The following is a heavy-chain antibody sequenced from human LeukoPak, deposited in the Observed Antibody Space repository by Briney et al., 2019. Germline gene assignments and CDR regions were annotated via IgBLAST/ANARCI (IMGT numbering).Heavy chain of an antibody. Sequence: SVKVSCKASGGTISSYAVSWVRQAPGQGLEWMGGIIPIFGTANYAQKFQGRVTITADESTSTAYMELCSLRSEDTAVYYCARSHYGSGSYFATVLYYFDYWGQGTLVTVSS. CDR3: ARSHYGSGSYFATVLYYFDY. J-gene: IGHJ4*02. D-gene: IGHD3-10*01. V-gene: IGHV1-69*01. CDR2: IIPIFGTA. CDR1: GGTISSYA.